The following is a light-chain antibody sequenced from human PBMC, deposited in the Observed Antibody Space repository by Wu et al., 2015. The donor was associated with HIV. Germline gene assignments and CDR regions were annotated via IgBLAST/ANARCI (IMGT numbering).Light chain of an antibody. CDR2: GAS. Sequence: EIVMTQSPATLSVSPGKRATLSCRASQGVGSNLAWYQQKPGQAPRLLIWGASTRAAGIPARFSGSGSGTELTLTISSMQSEDFAVYYCLQYNNWPPFTFGQGTKLEIK. CDR1: QGVGSN. J-gene: IGKJ2*01. CDR3: LQYNNWPPFT. V-gene: IGKV3-15*01.